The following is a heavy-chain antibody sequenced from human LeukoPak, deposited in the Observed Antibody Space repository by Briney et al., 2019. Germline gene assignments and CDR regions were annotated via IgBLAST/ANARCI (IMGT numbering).Heavy chain of an antibody. CDR2: IYYSGST. J-gene: IGHJ6*03. D-gene: IGHD6-6*01. CDR3: ARGRLAARHYYMDV. Sequence: PSETLSLTCTVSGGSISSSSYYWGWIREPPGKGLEWIGYIYYSGSTNYNPSLKSRVTISVDTSKNQFSLKLSSVTAADTAVYYCARGRLAARHYYMDVWGKGTTVTVSS. V-gene: IGHV4-61*05. CDR1: GGSISSSSYY.